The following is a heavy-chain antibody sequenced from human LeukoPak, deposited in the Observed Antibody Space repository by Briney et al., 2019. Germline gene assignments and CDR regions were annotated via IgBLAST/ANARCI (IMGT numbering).Heavy chain of an antibody. V-gene: IGHV3-30-3*01. CDR2: ISYDGSNK. D-gene: IGHD2-2*01. J-gene: IGHJ4*02. CDR1: GFTFSSYA. CDR3: ARGQGLYQLPEGLVDY. Sequence: GRSLRLSCAASGFTFSSYAMHWVRQAPGKGLEWVAVISYDGSNKYYADSVKGRFTISRDNSKNTLYLQMNRLRAEATAVYYCARGQGLYQLPEGLVDYWGQGTLVTVSS.